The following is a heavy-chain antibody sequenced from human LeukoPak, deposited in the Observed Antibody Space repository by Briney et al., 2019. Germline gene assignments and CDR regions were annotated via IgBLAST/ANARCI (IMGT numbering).Heavy chain of an antibody. J-gene: IGHJ4*02. CDR1: GFTFSTYW. Sequence: GGSLRLSCAASGFTFSTYWMHWVRQAPGKGLVWVSRINSDGSSTSYADSVRGRFTISRNNAKNTLYLQMNSLRAEDTAVYYCARVRYSSGWYFDYWGQGTLVTVSS. V-gene: IGHV3-74*01. CDR2: INSDGSST. CDR3: ARVRYSSGWYFDY. D-gene: IGHD6-19*01.